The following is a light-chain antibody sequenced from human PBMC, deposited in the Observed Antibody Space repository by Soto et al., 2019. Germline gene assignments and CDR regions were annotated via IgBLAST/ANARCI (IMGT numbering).Light chain of an antibody. J-gene: IGKJ4*01. V-gene: IGKV3-11*01. CDR1: QSVGSD. Sequence: EIELIQSPATLSLSPGERATLSCRASQSVGSDLAWYQQKPGQAPWLLIYDISNRATAIPGRFSGSGFGTDFTLTISSLEPEDFAVYYCQQRLDWPLTFGGGTKVEI. CDR2: DIS. CDR3: QQRLDWPLT.